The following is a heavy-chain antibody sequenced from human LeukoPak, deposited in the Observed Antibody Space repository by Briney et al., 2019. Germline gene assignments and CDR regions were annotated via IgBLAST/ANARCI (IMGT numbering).Heavy chain of an antibody. Sequence: GGSLRLSCAASGFTFSSYSMNWVRQAPGKGLEWVSYISSSSSTIYYADSVKGRFTISRQNAKKSVFLQMNSLRAEDTAVYYCARHRSGGSQDDAFDIWGQGTMVTVSS. CDR1: GFTFSSYS. CDR2: ISSSSSTI. CDR3: ARHRSGGSQDDAFDI. D-gene: IGHD2-15*01. J-gene: IGHJ3*02. V-gene: IGHV3-48*04.